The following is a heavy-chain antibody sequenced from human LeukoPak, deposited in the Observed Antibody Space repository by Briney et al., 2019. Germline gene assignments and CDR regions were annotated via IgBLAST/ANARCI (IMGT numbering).Heavy chain of an antibody. CDR3: ARCRASGCANWFDP. Sequence: GASVKVSCKASGGTFSSYAISWVRQAPGQGLEWMGWISAYNGNTNYAQKLQGRVTMTTDTSTSTAYMELRSLRSDDTAVYYCARCRASGCANWFDPWGQGTLVTVSS. V-gene: IGHV1-18*01. CDR1: GGTFSSYA. D-gene: IGHD6-19*01. J-gene: IGHJ5*02. CDR2: ISAYNGNT.